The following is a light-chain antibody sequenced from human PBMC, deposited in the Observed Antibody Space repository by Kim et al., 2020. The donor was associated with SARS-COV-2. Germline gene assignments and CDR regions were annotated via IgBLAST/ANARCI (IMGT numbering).Light chain of an antibody. J-gene: IGKJ1*01. V-gene: IGKV3-15*01. CDR2: GAS. CDR1: QSVSSN. Sequence: EIVMTQSPATLSVSPGERATLSCRASQSVSSNLAWYQQKPGQAPRLLIHGASTRATGIPARFSGSGSGTEFILTISRLQSEDFAVYYCQQYINWPRTFGQGTKVDIK. CDR3: QQYINWPRT.